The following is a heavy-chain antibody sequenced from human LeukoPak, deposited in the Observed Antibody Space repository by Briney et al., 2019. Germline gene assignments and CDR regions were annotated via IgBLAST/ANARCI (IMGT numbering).Heavy chain of an antibody. CDR1: GGTFSSYA. Sequence: SVKVSCKAPGGTFSSYAISWVRQAPGQGLEWMGRIIPIFGTANYAQKFQGRVTITTDESTSTAYMELSSLRSEDTAVYYCGVAVAGYFGYWGQGTLVTVSS. J-gene: IGHJ4*02. CDR3: GVAVAGYFGY. D-gene: IGHD6-19*01. V-gene: IGHV1-69*05. CDR2: IIPIFGTA.